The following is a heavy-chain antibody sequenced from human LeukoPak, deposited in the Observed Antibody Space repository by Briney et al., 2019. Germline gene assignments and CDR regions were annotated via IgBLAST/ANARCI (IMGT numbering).Heavy chain of an antibody. D-gene: IGHD1-26*01. CDR1: GYSISSGYY. CDR3: ARECSGSYLYYFDY. CDR2: IYHSGST. J-gene: IGHJ4*02. Sequence: SETLSLTCTVSGYSISSGYYWGWIRQPPGKGLEWIGSIYHSGSTYYNPSLKSRVTISVDTSKNQFSLKLSSVTAADTAVYYCARECSGSYLYYFDYWGQGTLVTVSS. V-gene: IGHV4-38-2*02.